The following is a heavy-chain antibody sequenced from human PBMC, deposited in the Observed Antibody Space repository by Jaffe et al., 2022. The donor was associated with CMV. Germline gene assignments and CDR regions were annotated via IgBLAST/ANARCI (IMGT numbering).Heavy chain of an antibody. D-gene: IGHD3-3*01. J-gene: IGHJ4*02. CDR3: ARDIELRFLEWLWYFDY. V-gene: IGHV3-7*03. CDR1: GFTFSSYW. Sequence: EVQLVESGGGLVQPGGSLRLSCAASGFTFSSYWMSWVRQAPGKGLEWVANIKQDGSEKYYVDSVKGRFTISRDNAKNSLYLQMNSLRAEDTAVYYCARDIELRFLEWLWYFDYWGQGTLVTVSS. CDR2: IKQDGSEK.